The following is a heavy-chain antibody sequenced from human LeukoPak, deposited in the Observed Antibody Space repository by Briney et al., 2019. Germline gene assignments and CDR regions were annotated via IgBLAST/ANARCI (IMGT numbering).Heavy chain of an antibody. CDR3: ARDRARNWNDGPKIDY. Sequence: ASVKVSCKASGYTFTDYYMHWVRQAPGQGLEWMGWISAYNGNTNYAQKLQGRVTMTTDTSTSTAYMELRSLRSDDTAVYYCARDRARNWNDGPKIDYWGQGTLVTVSS. V-gene: IGHV1-18*04. CDR1: GYTFTDYY. D-gene: IGHD1-1*01. J-gene: IGHJ4*02. CDR2: ISAYNGNT.